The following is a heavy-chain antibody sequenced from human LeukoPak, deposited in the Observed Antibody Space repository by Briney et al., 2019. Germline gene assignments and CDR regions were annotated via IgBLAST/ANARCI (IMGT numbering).Heavy chain of an antibody. CDR2: INHSGST. CDR1: GFTFSSYA. D-gene: IGHD5-12*01. Sequence: GSLRLSCVTSGFTFSSYAMSWIRQPPGKGLEWIGEINHSGSTNYNPSLKSRVTISVDTSKNQFSLKLSSVTAADTAVYYCASRGYWGQGTLVTVSS. CDR3: ASRGY. V-gene: IGHV4-34*01. J-gene: IGHJ4*02.